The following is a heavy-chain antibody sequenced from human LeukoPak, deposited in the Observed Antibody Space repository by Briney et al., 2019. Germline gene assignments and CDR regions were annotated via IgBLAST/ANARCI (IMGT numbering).Heavy chain of an antibody. Sequence: GGSLRLSCAASGFTFSRYSMNWVRQAPGKGLEWVSCISSSSSYIYYANSVKGRFTISRDNAKNSLYLQMNSLRAEDTAVYYCVRDYENLTGSKTRFHYWGQATLVTVSS. J-gene: IGHJ4*02. CDR1: GFTFSRYS. V-gene: IGHV3-21*01. CDR3: VRDYENLTGSKTRFHY. D-gene: IGHD3-9*01. CDR2: ISSSSSYI.